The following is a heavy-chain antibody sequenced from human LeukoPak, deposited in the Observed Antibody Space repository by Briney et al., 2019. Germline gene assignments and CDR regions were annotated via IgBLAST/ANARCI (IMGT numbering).Heavy chain of an antibody. J-gene: IGHJ4*02. Sequence: ASVKVSCKASGYTFTSYGISWVRQAPGQGLEWMGWISAYNGNTNYAQKLQGRVTMTTDTSTSTAYMELRSLRSDDTAVYYCAKDRSYCSGGSCYVLADYWGQGTLVTVSS. CDR3: AKDRSYCSGGSCYVLADY. D-gene: IGHD2-15*01. CDR1: GYTFTSYG. CDR2: ISAYNGNT. V-gene: IGHV1-18*01.